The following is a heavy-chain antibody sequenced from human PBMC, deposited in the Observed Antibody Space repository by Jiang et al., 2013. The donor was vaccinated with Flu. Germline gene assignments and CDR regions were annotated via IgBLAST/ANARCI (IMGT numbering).Heavy chain of an antibody. Sequence: QLVESGGGVVRPGGSLTLSCAASGFNFDYYAMHWVRQASGKGLEWLTSIRYDGSNKYYADSVKGRFTISRDNPKNTLFLQMNSLRADDTAVYFCATLRGSSYDTYLLDSWGQGTLVSVSS. V-gene: IGHV3-30*02. CDR3: ATLRGSSYDTYLLDS. D-gene: IGHD2-15*01. CDR2: IRYDGSNK. CDR1: GFNFDYYA. J-gene: IGHJ4*02.